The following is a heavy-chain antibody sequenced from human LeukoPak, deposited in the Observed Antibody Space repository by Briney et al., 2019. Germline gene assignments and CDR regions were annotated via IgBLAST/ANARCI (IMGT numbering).Heavy chain of an antibody. J-gene: IGHJ6*03. CDR2: ISGSGGST. Sequence: PGGSLRLSCAASGFTFSSYAMSWVRQAPGEGLEWVSAISGSGGSTYYADSVKGRFTISRDNSKNTLYMQMNSLRAEDTAVYYCAKRRGLELLYYYYMDVWGKGTTVTVSS. V-gene: IGHV3-23*01. CDR1: GFTFSSYA. D-gene: IGHD1-7*01. CDR3: AKRRGLELLYYYYMDV.